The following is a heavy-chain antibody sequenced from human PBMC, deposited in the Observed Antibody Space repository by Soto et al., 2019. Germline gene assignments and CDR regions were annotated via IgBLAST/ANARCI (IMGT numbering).Heavy chain of an antibody. V-gene: IGHV4-30-2*01. Sequence: PSETLSLTCAVSGGSISSGGYSWSWIRQPPGKGLEWIGYIYHRGSTYYNTSLKSRVTISVDRSKNQFSLKLCSVTAADTAVYYCARVPGPWGQGTLVTVSS. CDR2: IYHRGST. CDR1: GGSISSGGYS. CDR3: ARVPGP. J-gene: IGHJ5*02. D-gene: IGHD7-27*01.